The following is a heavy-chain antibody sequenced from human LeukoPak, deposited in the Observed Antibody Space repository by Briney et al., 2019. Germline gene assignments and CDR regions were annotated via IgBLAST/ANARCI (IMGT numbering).Heavy chain of an antibody. J-gene: IGHJ6*03. D-gene: IGHD3-10*01. Sequence: SQTLSLTCTVSGGSISSGSYYWGWIRQPAGKGLEWIVRIYTSGSTNYNPSLKSRVTISVDTSKNQFSLKLSSVTAADTAVYYCARVRIGEPYYYYYMDVWGKGTTVTISS. V-gene: IGHV4-61*02. CDR3: ARVRIGEPYYYYYMDV. CDR1: GGSISSGSYY. CDR2: IYTSGST.